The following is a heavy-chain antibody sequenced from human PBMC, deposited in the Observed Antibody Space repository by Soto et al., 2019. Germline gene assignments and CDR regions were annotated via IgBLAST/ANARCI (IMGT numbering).Heavy chain of an antibody. CDR2: ISSSSTYI. Sequence: EVQLVESGGGLVKPGGSLRLSCAASGFTFSTYSMNWVRQAPGKGLEWVSSISSSSTYIYYADSLKGRFTISRDNAKNSLYLQMNSLRAEDTAVSYCASQPYSNSGWKPFDYWGQGTLVTVSS. CDR1: GFTFSTYS. CDR3: ASQPYSNSGWKPFDY. J-gene: IGHJ4*02. V-gene: IGHV3-21*01. D-gene: IGHD3-10*01.